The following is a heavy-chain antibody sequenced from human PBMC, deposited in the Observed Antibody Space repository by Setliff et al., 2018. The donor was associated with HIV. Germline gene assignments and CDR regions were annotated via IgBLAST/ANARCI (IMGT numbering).Heavy chain of an antibody. CDR3: IRPLWYNSGWTFDN. CDR1: GFSFSNAW. D-gene: IGHD6-19*01. V-gene: IGHV3-15*04. Sequence: GGSLRLSCAASGFTASGFSFSNAWLTWVRHCPGRGLEWLGRMASRHDGGTTDYAAPVKGRFTISRDDSKNTLYLQMNSLKTDDTAVYYCIRPLWYNSGWTFDNWGQGTLVTVSS. J-gene: IGHJ4*02. CDR2: MASRHDGGTT.